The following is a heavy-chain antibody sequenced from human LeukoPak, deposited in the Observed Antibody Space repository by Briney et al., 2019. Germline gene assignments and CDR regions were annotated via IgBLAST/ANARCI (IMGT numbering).Heavy chain of an antibody. CDR1: GFTVSRNY. CDR2: ITSAGAT. D-gene: IGHD3/OR15-3a*01. V-gene: IGHV3-66*01. CDR3: ATRGLSGYYYGMDV. J-gene: IGHJ6*02. Sequence: GGSLRLSCAASGFTVSRNYMSWARLAPGKGLEWVAIITSAGATHYATSVKARFFISRDDSKNTMYLQMNSLRVEDTAVYYCATRGLSGYYYGMDVWGQGTTVTVSS.